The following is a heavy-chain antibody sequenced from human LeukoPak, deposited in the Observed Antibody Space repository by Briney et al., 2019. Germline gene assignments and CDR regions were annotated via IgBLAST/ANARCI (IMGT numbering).Heavy chain of an antibody. CDR1: GGSISSNNYY. CDR3: ARDKYYDFWSGYSGWFDP. D-gene: IGHD3-3*01. CDR2: IYYSGST. V-gene: IGHV4-39*07. Sequence: SETLSLTCSVSGGSISSNNYYWGWIRQPPGKGLEWIGSIYYSGSTYYNPSLKSRVTISVDTSKNQFSLKLSSVTAADTAVYYCARDKYYDFWSGYSGWFDPWGQGTLVTVSS. J-gene: IGHJ5*02.